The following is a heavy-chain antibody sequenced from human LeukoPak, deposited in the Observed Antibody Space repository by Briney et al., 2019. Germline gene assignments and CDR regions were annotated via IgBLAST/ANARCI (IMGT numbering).Heavy chain of an antibody. CDR2: ISAYNGNT. J-gene: IGHJ1*01. CDR3: ASGYSYGYYQH. V-gene: IGHV1-18*04. D-gene: IGHD5-18*01. CDR1: GYTFIDFY. Sequence: GASVKVSCKASGYTFIDFYMHWVRQAPGQGLEWMGWISAYNGNTNYAQKLQGRVTMTTDTSTSTAYMELRSLRSDDTAVYYCASGYSYGYYQHWGQGTLVTVSS.